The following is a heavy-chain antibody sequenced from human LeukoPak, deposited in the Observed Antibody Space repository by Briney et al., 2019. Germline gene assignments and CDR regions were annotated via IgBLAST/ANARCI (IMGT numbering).Heavy chain of an antibody. Sequence: ASVKVSCKASGYTFTSYDINWVRQATGQGLEWMGWMNPNSGNTGYAQKFQGRVTMTRNTSISTAYMELSSLRSEDTAVYYCARSQGRFDQLLFDGTNWFDPWGQGTLVTVSS. V-gene: IGHV1-8*01. D-gene: IGHD2-2*01. CDR2: MNPNSGNT. CDR1: GYTFTSYD. CDR3: ARSQGRFDQLLFDGTNWFDP. J-gene: IGHJ5*02.